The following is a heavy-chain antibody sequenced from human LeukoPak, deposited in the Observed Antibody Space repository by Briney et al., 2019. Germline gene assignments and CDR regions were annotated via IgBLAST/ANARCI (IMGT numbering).Heavy chain of an antibody. CDR1: GGSISSYY. D-gene: IGHD4-17*01. CDR3: AREKGCGDDRWAFDI. Sequence: SETLSLTCTVSGGSISSYYWSWIRQPPGKGLEWIGYIYYSGSTNYNPSLKSRVTISVDTSKNQFSLKLSSVTAADTAVYYCAREKGCGDDRWAFDIWGQGTMVTVSS. V-gene: IGHV4-59*01. CDR2: IYYSGST. J-gene: IGHJ3*02.